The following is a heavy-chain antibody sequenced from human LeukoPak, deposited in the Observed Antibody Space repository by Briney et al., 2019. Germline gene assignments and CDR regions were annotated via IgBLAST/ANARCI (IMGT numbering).Heavy chain of an antibody. CDR1: GFTFSSYS. J-gene: IGHJ6*03. CDR2: ISSSSSYI. V-gene: IGHV3-21*01. Sequence: GGSLRLSCAASGFTFSSYSMNWVRQAPGKGLEWVSSISSSSSYIYYADSVKGRFTISRDNAKNSLYLQMNSLRAEDTAVYYCARDPPTYDSSGYYYDHYYYMDVWGKGTTVTVSS. CDR3: ARDPPTYDSSGYYYDHYYYMDV. D-gene: IGHD3-22*01.